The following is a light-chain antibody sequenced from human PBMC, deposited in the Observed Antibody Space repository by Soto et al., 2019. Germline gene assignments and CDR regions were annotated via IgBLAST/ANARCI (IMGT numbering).Light chain of an antibody. CDR3: QQYNSPLT. J-gene: IGKJ4*01. CDR2: KAS. CDR1: QSISSW. V-gene: IGKV1-5*03. Sequence: DIQMTQSPSTLSASVGDRVAITCRASQSISSWLAWYQQKPGKAPKLLIYKASSLASGVPSRFSGSGSGTEFTLTISSLQPDDFATSYFQQYNSPLTFGGGTKVEIK.